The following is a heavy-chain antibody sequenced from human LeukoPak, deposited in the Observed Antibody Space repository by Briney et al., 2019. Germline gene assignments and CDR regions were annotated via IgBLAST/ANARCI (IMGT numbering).Heavy chain of an antibody. J-gene: IGHJ4*02. CDR2: ISYRTSHI. CDR1: GFTFRSYE. Sequence: GGSLSLSCAASGFTFRSYEMNWVRQAPGKGLEWVSSISYRTSHIYYADSVKGRFTISRDNAKNSLYLQMDSLRAEDTAVYFCGRAFPPLRTAAAGDYWGQGTLVTVSS. D-gene: IGHD6-13*01. CDR3: GRAFPPLRTAAAGDY. V-gene: IGHV3-21*01.